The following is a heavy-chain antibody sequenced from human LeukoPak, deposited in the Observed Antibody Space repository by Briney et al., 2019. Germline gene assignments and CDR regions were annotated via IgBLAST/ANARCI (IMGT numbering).Heavy chain of an antibody. CDR3: ARGPFYGDYYYYYGMDV. CDR2: IYYSGST. V-gene: IGHV4-30-4*01. CDR1: GGSISSGDYY. D-gene: IGHD4-17*01. Sequence: SQTLSLTCTVSGGSISSGDYYWGWIRQPPGKGLEWIVYIYYSGSTYYNPSLKSRVTISVDTSKNQFSLKLSSVTAADTAVYYCARGPFYGDYYYYYGMDVWGKGTTVTVSS. J-gene: IGHJ6*04.